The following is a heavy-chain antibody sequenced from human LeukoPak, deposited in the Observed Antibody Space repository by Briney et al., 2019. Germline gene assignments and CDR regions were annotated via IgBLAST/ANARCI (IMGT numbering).Heavy chain of an antibody. D-gene: IGHD3-16*02. CDR1: GCSISNYY. CDR2: IYYSGST. CDR3: ARYYVWGSYRSFGAFDI. Sequence: SETLSLTCTVSGCSISNYYWSWIRQPPGKGLEWIGYIYYSGSTNYNPSLKSRVTISVDTSKNQFSLKLSSVTAADTAVYYCARYYVWGSYRSFGAFDIWGQGTMVTVSS. J-gene: IGHJ3*02. V-gene: IGHV4-59*01.